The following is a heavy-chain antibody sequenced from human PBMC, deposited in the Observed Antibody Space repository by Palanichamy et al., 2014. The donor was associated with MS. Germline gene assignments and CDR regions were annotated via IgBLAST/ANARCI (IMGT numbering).Heavy chain of an antibody. CDR3: AKRSRSGATFDP. CDR2: ISGSGGST. Sequence: EVQLLESGGGLVQPGGSLRLSCAASGFTFSSYTMSWVRQGSREGGWEWVSAISGSGGSTYYADSVKGRFTISRDNSKNTLYLQMNSLRAEDTAVYYCAKRSRSGATFDPWGQGTLVTVSS. V-gene: IGHV3-23*01. D-gene: IGHD7-27*01. CDR1: GFTFSSYT. J-gene: IGHJ5*02.